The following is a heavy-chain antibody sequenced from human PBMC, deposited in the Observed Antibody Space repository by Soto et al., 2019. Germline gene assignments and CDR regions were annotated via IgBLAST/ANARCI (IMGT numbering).Heavy chain of an antibody. Sequence: SVKVSCKASGGTFSSYAISWVRQAPGQGLEWTGGIIPIFGTANYAQKFQGRVTITADKSTSTAYMELSSLRSEDTAVYYCARDRAAAGFYYYGMDVWGQGTTVTVSS. V-gene: IGHV1-69*06. CDR3: ARDRAAAGFYYYGMDV. J-gene: IGHJ6*02. CDR1: GGTFSSYA. D-gene: IGHD6-13*01. CDR2: IIPIFGTA.